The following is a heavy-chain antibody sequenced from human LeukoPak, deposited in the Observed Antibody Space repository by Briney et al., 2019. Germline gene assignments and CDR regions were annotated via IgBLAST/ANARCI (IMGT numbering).Heavy chain of an antibody. J-gene: IGHJ4*02. CDR2: ISAYNGNT. CDR3: ARAGYSRFVDDLDY. Sequence: ASVKISCKVSGYTFTDYYMHWVRQAPGQGLEWMGWISAYNGNTKYTQKLQDRVTMTTDTSTSTAYMELKTLRSDDTAVYFCARAGYSRFVDDLDYWGQGTLVTVSS. V-gene: IGHV1-18*04. CDR1: GYTFTDYY. D-gene: IGHD1-26*01.